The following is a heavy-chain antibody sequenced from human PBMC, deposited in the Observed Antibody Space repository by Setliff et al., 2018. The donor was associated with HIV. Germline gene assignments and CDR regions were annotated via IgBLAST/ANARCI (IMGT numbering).Heavy chain of an antibody. Sequence: EASVKVSCKASGYTFSTSGMHWMRQAPGQRLEWMGCINGGSGKIEYSQKFQNRVTITRDTSASTDCLEVSSLRSEDTAVYYCAKEGGAGGWARLDYWGQGTLVTVSS. V-gene: IGHV1-3*01. D-gene: IGHD6-19*01. CDR3: AKEGGAGGWARLDY. CDR2: INGGSGKI. J-gene: IGHJ4*02. CDR1: GYTFSTSG.